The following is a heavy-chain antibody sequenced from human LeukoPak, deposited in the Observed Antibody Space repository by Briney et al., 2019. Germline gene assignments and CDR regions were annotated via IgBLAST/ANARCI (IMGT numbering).Heavy chain of an antibody. CDR1: GFTFSSYG. CDR3: AKGAHPLDIVVVPAVTP. J-gene: IGHJ5*02. Sequence: PGGSLRLSCAASGFTFSSYGMHWVRQAPGKGLEWVAFIRHDGSNKYYADSVKGRFTISRDNSKNTLYLQMNSLRAEDTAVYYCAKGAHPLDIVVVPAVTPWGQGTLVTVSS. D-gene: IGHD2-2*03. CDR2: IRHDGSNK. V-gene: IGHV3-30*02.